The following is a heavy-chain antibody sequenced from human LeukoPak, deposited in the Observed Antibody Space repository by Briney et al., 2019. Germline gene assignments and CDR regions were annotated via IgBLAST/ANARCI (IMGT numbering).Heavy chain of an antibody. Sequence: SETLSLTCTVSGGSISSGDYYWSWIRQPPGKGLEWIGYIYYSGSTYYNPSLKSRVTISVDTSKSQFSLKLSSVTAADTAVYYCARADIVATMRAPFDIWGQGTMVTVSS. J-gene: IGHJ3*02. V-gene: IGHV4-30-4*01. CDR3: ARADIVATMRAPFDI. D-gene: IGHD5-12*01. CDR1: GGSISSGDYY. CDR2: IYYSGST.